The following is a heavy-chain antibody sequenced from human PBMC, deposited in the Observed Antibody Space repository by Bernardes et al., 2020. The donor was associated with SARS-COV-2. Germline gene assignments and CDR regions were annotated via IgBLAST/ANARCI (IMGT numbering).Heavy chain of an antibody. CDR3: AKGYGGNYYYGMDV. CDR2: ISYDGSNK. D-gene: IGHD4-17*01. J-gene: IGHJ6*04. V-gene: IGHV3-30-3*01. Sequence: GGSLRLSCAASGFTLSTYAMHWFRQAPGKGLEWVSLISYDGSNKYHADSLKGRFTISRDNSKNTLYLQMNSLGAEDTAVYYCAKGYGGNYYYGMDVWGKGTTVIVSS. CDR1: GFTLSTYA.